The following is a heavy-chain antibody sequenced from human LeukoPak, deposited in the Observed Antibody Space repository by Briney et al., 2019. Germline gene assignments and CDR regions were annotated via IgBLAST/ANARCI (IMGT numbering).Heavy chain of an antibody. CDR2: IYYSGST. Sequence: SETLSLTCTVSGGSISSSSYYWGWIRQPPGKGLEWIGSIYYSGSTYYNPTLKSRVTISVDTSKNQFSLKLSSVTAADTAVYYCARAMVRGVIIGAYDIWGQGTMVTVSS. J-gene: IGHJ3*02. CDR3: ARAMVRGVIIGAYDI. V-gene: IGHV4-39*01. CDR1: GGSISSSSYY. D-gene: IGHD3-10*01.